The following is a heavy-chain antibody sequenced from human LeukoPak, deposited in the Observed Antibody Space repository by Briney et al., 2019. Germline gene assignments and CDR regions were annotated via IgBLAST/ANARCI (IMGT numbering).Heavy chain of an antibody. J-gene: IGHJ6*04. Sequence: ASVKVSCKASGYTITSYGISWVRQAPGQGLEWMGWISAYNGKTNYAQKLQGRVTMTTDTSTSTAYMELRSLRSDDTAVYYCAIDYYGSGSYPKDPYYYYGMDVWGKGTTVTVSS. CDR3: AIDYYGSGSYPKDPYYYYGMDV. V-gene: IGHV1-18*04. D-gene: IGHD3-10*01. CDR2: ISAYNGKT. CDR1: GYTITSYG.